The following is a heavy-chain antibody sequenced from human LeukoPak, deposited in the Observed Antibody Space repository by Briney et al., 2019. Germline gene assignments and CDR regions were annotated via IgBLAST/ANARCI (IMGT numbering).Heavy chain of an antibody. J-gene: IGHJ4*02. D-gene: IGHD2-21*01. V-gene: IGHV1-69*13. Sequence: GASVKVSCKTSGGTFSSNAISWVRQAPGQGLEWMGGITPIFGTANYAQKFQGRVTITADESTSTAYMELSSLRSEDTAVYYCARGSVVVRLRGPLDYWGQGTLVTVSS. CDR3: ARGSVVVRLRGPLDY. CDR2: ITPIFGTA. CDR1: GGTFSSNA.